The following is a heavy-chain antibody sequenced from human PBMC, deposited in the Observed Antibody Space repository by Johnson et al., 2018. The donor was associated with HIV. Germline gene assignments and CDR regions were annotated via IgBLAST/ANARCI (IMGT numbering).Heavy chain of an antibody. CDR1: GFTFSSYG. CDR3: ARDEGLDYGASLGAFDI. V-gene: IGHV3-30*02. Sequence: QVQLVESGGGVVQPGGSLRLSCAASGFTFSSYGMHWVRQAPGTGLEWVAFIRYDGSNKYYTDSVKGRFTISRDNSKNTLYVQMNSLRAEDTAVYYCARDEGLDYGASLGAFDIWGQGTMVTVSS. D-gene: IGHD4-17*01. J-gene: IGHJ3*02. CDR2: IRYDGSNK.